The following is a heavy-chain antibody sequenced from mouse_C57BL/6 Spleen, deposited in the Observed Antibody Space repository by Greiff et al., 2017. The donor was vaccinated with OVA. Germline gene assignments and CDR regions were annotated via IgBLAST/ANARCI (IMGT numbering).Heavy chain of an antibody. CDR3: ARSYYGSGYPVV. D-gene: IGHD1-1*01. Sequence: EVQLQQSGPELVKPGASVKISCKASGYSFTGYYMNWVQQSPEKSLEWIGEINPSTGGTTYNQKFKAKATLTVDKSASTAYMQLKSLTSEDSAVYYCARSYYGSGYPVVWGTGTTVTVAS. CDR1: GYSFTGYY. V-gene: IGHV1-42*01. CDR2: INPSTGGT. J-gene: IGHJ1*03.